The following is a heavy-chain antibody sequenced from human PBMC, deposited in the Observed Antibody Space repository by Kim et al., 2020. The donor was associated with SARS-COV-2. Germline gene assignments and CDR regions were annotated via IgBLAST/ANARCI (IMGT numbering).Heavy chain of an antibody. CDR1: GGSISSYY. V-gene: IGHV4-59*01. CDR2: IYYSGST. Sequence: SETLSLTCTVSGGSISSYYWSWIRQPPGKGLEWIGYIYYSGSTNYNPSLKSRVTISVDTSKNQFSLKLSSVTAADTAVYYCARDCSSTSCPSDGMDVWGQGTTVTVSS. CDR3: ARDCSSTSCPSDGMDV. D-gene: IGHD2-2*01. J-gene: IGHJ6*02.